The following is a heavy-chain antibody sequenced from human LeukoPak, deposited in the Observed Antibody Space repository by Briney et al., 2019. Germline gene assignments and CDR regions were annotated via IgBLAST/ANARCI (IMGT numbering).Heavy chain of an antibody. CDR3: ARGVAAAATGY. CDR1: GYTFTGYY. V-gene: IGHV1-8*02. D-gene: IGHD6-13*01. Sequence: ASVKVSCKASGYTFTGYYMHWVRQAPGQGLEWMGWMNPNSGIAGYAQKFQGRVTMTRNTSISTAYIELSSLRSEDTAVYYCARGVAAAATGYWGQGTLVTVSS. J-gene: IGHJ4*02. CDR2: MNPNSGIA.